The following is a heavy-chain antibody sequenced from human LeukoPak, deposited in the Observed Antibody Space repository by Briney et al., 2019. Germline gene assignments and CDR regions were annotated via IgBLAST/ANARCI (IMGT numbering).Heavy chain of an antibody. CDR1: GYTFTGYY. CDR3: ARAGGGVTFYYYYYMDV. J-gene: IGHJ6*03. D-gene: IGHD1-26*01. V-gene: IGHV1-2*06. CDR2: INPNSGGT. Sequence: ASVKVSCKASGYTFTGYYMHWVRQAPGQGLEWMGRINPNSGGTNYAQKFQGRVTMTSDTSISTAYMELSRLRSDDTAVYYCARAGGGVTFYYYYYMDVWGKGTTVTVSS.